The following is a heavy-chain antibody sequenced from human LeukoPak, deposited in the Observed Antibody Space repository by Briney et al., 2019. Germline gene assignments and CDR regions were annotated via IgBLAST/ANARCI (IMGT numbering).Heavy chain of an antibody. CDR1: GYTFTSYD. J-gene: IGHJ6*03. CDR3: ARGGLRVMVYRLYYMDV. CDR2: MNPNTANT. Sequence: ASVKVSCKASGYTFTSYDTNWVRQAPGQGLEWMGWMNPNTANTGYAQKFQGRVTITRNTSISTSYMELNSLRSEDTAVYYCARGGLRVMVYRLYYMDVWGKGTTVTVSS. V-gene: IGHV1-8*01. D-gene: IGHD2-8*01.